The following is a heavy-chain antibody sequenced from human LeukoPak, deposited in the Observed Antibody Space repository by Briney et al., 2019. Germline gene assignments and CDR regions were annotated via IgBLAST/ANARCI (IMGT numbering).Heavy chain of an antibody. CDR2: INDSGTT. CDR3: ARGASCGGDCYWEDYYYYGTDV. V-gene: IGHV4-34*01. D-gene: IGHD2-21*02. Sequence: PSETLSLTCAVYGESFSGYHWSWIRQPPGKGLEWIGEINDSGTTNYNPSLKSRVTISIDSSKNQFSLKVSSVTAADTAVYYCARGASCGGDCYWEDYYYYGTDVWGQGTTVTVSS. J-gene: IGHJ6*02. CDR1: GESFSGYH.